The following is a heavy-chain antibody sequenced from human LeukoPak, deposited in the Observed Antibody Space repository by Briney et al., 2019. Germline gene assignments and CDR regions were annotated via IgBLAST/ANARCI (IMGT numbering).Heavy chain of an antibody. V-gene: IGHV3-33*01. J-gene: IGHJ3*02. CDR3: ASISSGYYYVGSLAFDI. CDR1: GFTFSNYG. Sequence: GRSLRLSCAASGFTFSNYGMHWVRQAPGKGLEWVAVIWYDGSYKYYVDSVKGRFTISRDNSKNTLYLQMNSLRAEDTAVYYCASISSGYYYVGSLAFDIWGQGTMVTVSS. D-gene: IGHD3-22*01. CDR2: IWYDGSYK.